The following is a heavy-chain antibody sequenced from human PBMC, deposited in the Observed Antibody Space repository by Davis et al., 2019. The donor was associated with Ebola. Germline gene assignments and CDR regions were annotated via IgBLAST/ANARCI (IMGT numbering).Heavy chain of an antibody. Sequence: MPGGSLRLSCTVSGDSIGSSSYYWGWIRQPPGKGLEWIGIIYYSGSTYYNPSLKSRVTISVNTVKNQFSLKLSSVTATDTAVYYCARHQTGRGISFGAGGYYFDYWGQGTLVTVSS. D-gene: IGHD3-16*01. V-gene: IGHV4-39*01. CDR1: GDSIGSSSYY. CDR3: ARHQTGRGISFGAGGYYFDY. J-gene: IGHJ4*02. CDR2: IYYSGST.